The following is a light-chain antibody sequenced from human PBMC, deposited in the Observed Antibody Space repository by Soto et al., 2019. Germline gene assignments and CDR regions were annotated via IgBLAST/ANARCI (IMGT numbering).Light chain of an antibody. Sequence: EIVMTQSPATLSVSPGERATLSCRASQSVSSNLAWYQQKPGQAHRLLIYGASTRATGIPARFSGSGSGTEFTLTISSLQSEDFAVYYCQQFKNWPLTFGQGTRLEIK. CDR2: GAS. J-gene: IGKJ5*01. V-gene: IGKV3D-15*01. CDR3: QQFKNWPLT. CDR1: QSVSSN.